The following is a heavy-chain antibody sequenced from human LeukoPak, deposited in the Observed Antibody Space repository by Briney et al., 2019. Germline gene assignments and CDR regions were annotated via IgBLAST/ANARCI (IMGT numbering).Heavy chain of an antibody. J-gene: IGHJ5*02. CDR3: AKTYCSSTSCYTGGFDP. CDR2: ISGSGGST. CDR1: GFTFSSYA. D-gene: IGHD2-2*02. V-gene: IGHV3-23*01. Sequence: GGSLRLSCAASGFTFSSYAMSWVRQAPGKGLEWVSAISGSGGSTYYADSVKGRFTISRDNSKNTLYLQMNSLRAEDTAVYYCAKTYCSSTSCYTGGFDPCGQGTLVTVSS.